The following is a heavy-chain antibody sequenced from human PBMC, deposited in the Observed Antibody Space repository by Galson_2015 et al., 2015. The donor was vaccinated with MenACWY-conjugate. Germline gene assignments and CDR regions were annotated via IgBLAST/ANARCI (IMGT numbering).Heavy chain of an antibody. CDR1: GYSFTDYW. Sequence: QSGAEVKKPGESLKISCKASGYSFTDYWIGWVRQMPGKGLEWMGIFNPLNSDTRYSPSFQGQVTISVDKSVSTAYLQWSSLKASDTAMYYCGRHWGGAPLLEWHDDTFDLWGQRTFVTVSS. CDR2: FNPLNSDT. V-gene: IGHV5-51*01. J-gene: IGHJ3*01. CDR3: GRHWGGAPLLEWHDDTFDL. D-gene: IGHD3-3*01.